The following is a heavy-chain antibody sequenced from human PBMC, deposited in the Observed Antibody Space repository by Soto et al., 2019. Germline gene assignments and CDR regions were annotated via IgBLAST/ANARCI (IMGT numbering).Heavy chain of an antibody. CDR1: GVSISSYY. CDR3: ARIHDFDAFDI. CDR2: IYYSGST. D-gene: IGHD3-3*01. V-gene: IGHV4-59*01. J-gene: IGHJ3*02. Sequence: SETLSLTCTVSGVSISSYYWSWIRQPPGKGLEWIGYIYYSGSTNYNPSLKSRVTISVDTPKNQFSLKLSSVTAADTAVYYCARIHDFDAFDIWGQGTMVTVSS.